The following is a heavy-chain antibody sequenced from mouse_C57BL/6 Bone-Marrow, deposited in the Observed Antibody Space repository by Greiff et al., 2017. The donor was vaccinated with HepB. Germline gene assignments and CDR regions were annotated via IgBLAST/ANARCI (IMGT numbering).Heavy chain of an antibody. CDR2: INYDGSST. V-gene: IGHV5-16*01. J-gene: IGHJ3*01. CDR1: GFTFSDYY. D-gene: IGHD2-3*01. Sequence: EVHLVESEGGLVQPGRSMKLSCTASGFTFSDYYMAWVRQVPEKGLEWVANINYDGSSTYYLDSLKSRFIISRDNAKNILYLQMSSLKSEDTATYYCARVYDGYSFAYWGQGTLVTVSA. CDR3: ARVYDGYSFAY.